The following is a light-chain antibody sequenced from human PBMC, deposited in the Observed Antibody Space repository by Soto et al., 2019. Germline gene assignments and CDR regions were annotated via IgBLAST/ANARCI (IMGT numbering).Light chain of an antibody. V-gene: IGKV3-20*01. CDR1: QSLTSSY. CDR2: GAS. CDR3: QQYDASLWT. J-gene: IGKJ1*01. Sequence: EDVLTMSLGTLSLKPGERATLSRSASQSLTSSYLAWYQQKPAKSPRLPIYGASRRATGIPDRFSGSGSGTDFTLTISRLEPEDFAVYYCQQYDASLWTFAQRTKVDI.